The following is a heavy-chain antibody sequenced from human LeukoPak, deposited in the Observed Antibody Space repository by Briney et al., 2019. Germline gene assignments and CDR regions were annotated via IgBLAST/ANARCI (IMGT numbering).Heavy chain of an antibody. CDR3: ARDRRYDYVWGSYRPGWDY. CDR1: GFTFSSYG. J-gene: IGHJ4*02. V-gene: IGHV3-33*01. CDR2: IWYDGSNK. Sequence: PGRSLRLSCAASGFTFSSYGMHWVRQAPGKGLEWVAVIWYDGSNKYYADSVKGRFTISRDNSKNTLYLQMNSLRSDDTAVYYCARDRRYDYVWGSYRPGWDYWGQGTLVTVSS. D-gene: IGHD3-16*02.